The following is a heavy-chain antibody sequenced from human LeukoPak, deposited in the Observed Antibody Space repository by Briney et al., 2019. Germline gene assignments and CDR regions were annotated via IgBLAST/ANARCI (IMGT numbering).Heavy chain of an antibody. D-gene: IGHD3-22*01. J-gene: IGHJ4*02. V-gene: IGHV4-39*07. CDR2: IYSSGST. CDR1: GGSISSSSYY. CDR3: ARGKPYYYDSSGYYFFDY. Sequence: PSETLSLTCTVSGGSISSSSYYWGWIRQPPGKGLEWIGSIYSSGSTYYNPSLKSRVTISVDTSKNQFSLKLSSVTAADTAVYYCARGKPYYYDSSGYYFFDYWGQGTLVTVSS.